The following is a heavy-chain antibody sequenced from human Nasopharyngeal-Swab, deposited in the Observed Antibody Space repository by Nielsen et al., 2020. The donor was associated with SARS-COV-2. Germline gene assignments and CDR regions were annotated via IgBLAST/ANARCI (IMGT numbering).Heavy chain of an antibody. CDR3: ARDCYGFSTTCNLLDY. Sequence: GASLQISCAASGFTFYDYGMSWVRQAPGKGLEWVSGINWNGGSTGYADSVKGRFTISRDNAKNSLYLQMNSLRAEDTAVYYCARDCYGFSTTCNLLDYWGQGTLVTVSS. D-gene: IGHD2/OR15-2a*01. J-gene: IGHJ4*02. V-gene: IGHV3-20*04. CDR1: GFTFYDYG. CDR2: INWNGGST.